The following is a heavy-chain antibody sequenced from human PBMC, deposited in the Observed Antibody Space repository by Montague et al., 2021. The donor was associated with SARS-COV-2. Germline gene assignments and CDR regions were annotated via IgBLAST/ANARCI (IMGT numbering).Heavy chain of an antibody. CDR2: ISYDGSNK. CDR1: GFTFSSYA. V-gene: IGHV3-30*04. D-gene: IGHD2-21*01. CDR3: ARGFRGGYSTFDY. Sequence: SRSLSCAASGFTFSSYAMHWVRRAPGKGLEWVAVISYDGSNKYYADSVKGRFTISRDNSKNTLYLQMNSLRAEDTAVYYCARGFRGGYSTFDYWGQGTLVTVSS. J-gene: IGHJ4*02.